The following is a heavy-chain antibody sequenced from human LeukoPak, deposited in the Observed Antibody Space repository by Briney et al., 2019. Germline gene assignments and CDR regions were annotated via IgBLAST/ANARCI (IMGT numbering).Heavy chain of an antibody. J-gene: IGHJ3*02. Sequence: SETLSLTCAIYGGSFSGYYWSWIRQPPGKGLEWIGEINHSGSTNYNPSLKSRVTISVDTSKNQFSLKLSSVTAADTAVYYCARARNKGAFDIWGQGTMVTVSS. CDR3: ARARNKGAFDI. CDR1: GGSFSGYY. V-gene: IGHV4-34*01. CDR2: INHSGST.